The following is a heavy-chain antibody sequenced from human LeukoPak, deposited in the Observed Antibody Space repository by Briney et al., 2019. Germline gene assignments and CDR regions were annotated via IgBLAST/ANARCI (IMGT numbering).Heavy chain of an antibody. CDR3: ARGGGYCSSTSCPPRY. CDR1: GGSCSGYY. D-gene: IGHD2-2*01. CDR2: INHSGST. Sequence: SETLSLNCAVYGGSCSGYYWSWIRQPPGKGLEWIGEINHSGSTNYNPSLKSRVTISVDTSKNQFSLKLSSVTAADTAVYYCARGGGYCSSTSCPPRYWGQGTLVTVSS. V-gene: IGHV4-34*01. J-gene: IGHJ4*02.